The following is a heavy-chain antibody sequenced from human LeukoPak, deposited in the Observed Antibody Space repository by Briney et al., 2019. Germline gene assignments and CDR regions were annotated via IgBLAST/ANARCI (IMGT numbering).Heavy chain of an antibody. D-gene: IGHD3-3*01. CDR2: TYYRSKWFN. CDR1: GDSVSSNFAA. J-gene: IGHJ3*02. V-gene: IGHV6-1*01. Sequence: SSQTLSLTCAISGDSVSSNFAAWNWLRQSPSRGLEWLGRTYYRSKWFNEYSTSVESRITINPDTSKNQFSLKLSSVTAADTAVYYCARHKGRSIFGVVTDPDAFDIWGQGTMVTVSS. CDR3: ARHKGRSIFGVVTDPDAFDI.